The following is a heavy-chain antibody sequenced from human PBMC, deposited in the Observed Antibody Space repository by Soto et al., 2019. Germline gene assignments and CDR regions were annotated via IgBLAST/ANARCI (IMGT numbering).Heavy chain of an antibody. V-gene: IGHV4-59*01. CDR1: GGSISSYY. Sequence: TSETLSLTCTVSGGSISSYYWSWIRQPPGKGLEWIGYIYYSGSTNYNPSLKSRVTISVDTSKNQFSLKLSSVTAADTAVYYCARVKSGSYYDTYGMDVWGQGTTVTVSS. D-gene: IGHD1-26*01. CDR2: IYYSGST. J-gene: IGHJ6*02. CDR3: ARVKSGSYYDTYGMDV.